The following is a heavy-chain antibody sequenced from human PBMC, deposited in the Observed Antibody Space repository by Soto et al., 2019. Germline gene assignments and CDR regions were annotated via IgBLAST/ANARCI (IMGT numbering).Heavy chain of an antibody. D-gene: IGHD2-2*01. J-gene: IGHJ6*04. CDR2: LSYDGSNK. CDR3: ARVVPAAMYYYYGMDV. Sequence: QVQLVESGGGVVQPGRSLRLSCAASGFTFSTYAMHWVRQAPGKGLEWVAVLSYDGSNKYYADSVKGRFNISRDNSKNTLYLQMNSLRAEGTAVYYCARVVPAAMYYYYGMDVWGKGTTVTVSS. CDR1: GFTFSTYA. V-gene: IGHV3-30*03.